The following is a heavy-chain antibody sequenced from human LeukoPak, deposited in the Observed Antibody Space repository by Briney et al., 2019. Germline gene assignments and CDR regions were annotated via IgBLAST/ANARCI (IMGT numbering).Heavy chain of an antibody. J-gene: IGHJ4*02. D-gene: IGHD3-9*01. CDR3: ARLVGTNYDILTGPGYYFDY. CDR1: GGSFSGYY. V-gene: IGHV4-59*08. Sequence: SETLSLTCAVYGGSFSGYYWSWIRQPPGKGLEWIGYIYYSGSTNYNPSLKSRVTISVDTSKNQFSLKLSSVTAADTAVYYCARLVGTNYDILTGPGYYFDYWGQGTLVTVSS. CDR2: IYYSGST.